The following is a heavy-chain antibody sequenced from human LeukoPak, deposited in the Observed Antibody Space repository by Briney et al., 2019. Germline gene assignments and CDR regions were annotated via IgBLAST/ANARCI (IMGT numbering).Heavy chain of an antibody. D-gene: IGHD2-2*01. Sequence: SETLSLTCTVSGGSISSSSYYWGWIRQPPGKGLEWIGSIYYSGSTYYKSSLKSRVTISVDTSKNQFSLKLSSVTAADTAVYYCARECAVVPAAWAFDIWGQGTMVTVSS. CDR1: GGSISSSSYY. J-gene: IGHJ3*02. V-gene: IGHV4-39*07. CDR2: IYYSGST. CDR3: ARECAVVPAAWAFDI.